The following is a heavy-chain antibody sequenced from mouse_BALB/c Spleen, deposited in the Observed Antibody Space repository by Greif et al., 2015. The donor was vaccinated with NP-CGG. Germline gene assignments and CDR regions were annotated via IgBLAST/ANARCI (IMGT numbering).Heavy chain of an antibody. J-gene: IGHJ2*01. V-gene: IGHV1S56*01. CDR3: ARGYPLDY. Sequence: QVQLQQPGPELVKPGASVKMSCKASGYTFTSYYIHWVKQRPGQGLEWIGWIYPGDGSTKYNEKFKGKTTLTADKSSSTAYMLLSSLTSEDSAIYFCARGYPLDYWGQGTTLTVSS. D-gene: IGHD2-2*01. CDR2: IYPGDGST. CDR1: GYTFTSYY.